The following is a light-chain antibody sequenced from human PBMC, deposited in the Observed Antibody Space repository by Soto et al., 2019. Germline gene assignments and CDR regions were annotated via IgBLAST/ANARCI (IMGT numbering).Light chain of an antibody. CDR3: QQRSSWIT. Sequence: DIQITQSPSTLSASLGDRVTITCRATQTISSNLAWFQRKPGQPPRLLIYDASSRPSGVPSRFSGSGSGTDFTLTISRLEPEDFAVYYCQQRSSWITFGQGTRLEIK. CDR1: QTISSN. J-gene: IGKJ5*01. CDR2: DAS. V-gene: IGKV1-5*01.